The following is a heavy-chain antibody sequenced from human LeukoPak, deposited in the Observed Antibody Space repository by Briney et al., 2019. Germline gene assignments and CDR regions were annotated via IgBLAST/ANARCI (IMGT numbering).Heavy chain of an antibody. CDR3: AREGSDFWSGYSKGYFDY. CDR1: GFTFSSYA. Sequence: PGGSLRLSCAASGFTFSSYAMSWVRQAPGTGLEWVSAISGSGGSTYYADSVKGRFTISRDNGKHSLYLQMTSLRAEDTAVYYCAREGSDFWSGYSKGYFDYWGQGTLVTVFS. CDR2: ISGSGGST. J-gene: IGHJ4*02. V-gene: IGHV3-23*01. D-gene: IGHD3-3*01.